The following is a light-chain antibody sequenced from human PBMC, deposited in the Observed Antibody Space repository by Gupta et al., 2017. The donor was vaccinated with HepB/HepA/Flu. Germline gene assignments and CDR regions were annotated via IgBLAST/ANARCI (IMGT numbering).Light chain of an antibody. Sequence: QSALTQPPSASGSPGQSVTISCTGTSSDVGRYNDVSWYQQHPGKAPKLLIYKVTKRPSGVPDRFSASKSGNTASLTVSGLQAEDEADYYCSSYAGINSYVFGTGTKVTVL. CDR3: SSYAGINSYV. CDR1: SSDVGRYND. V-gene: IGLV2-8*01. CDR2: KVT. J-gene: IGLJ1*01.